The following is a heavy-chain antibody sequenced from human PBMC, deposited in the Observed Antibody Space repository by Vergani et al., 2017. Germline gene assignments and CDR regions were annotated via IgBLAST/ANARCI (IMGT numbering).Heavy chain of an antibody. Sequence: QVQLVQSGAEVKKPGASVKVSFKASGYTFTGYYMHWVRQAPGQGLEWMGWINPNRGGTNYAQKFQGRVTMTRDTSISTAYMELSRLRSDDTAVYYCARDSRLWFGEVYCFDYWGQGTLVTVSS. CDR2: INPNRGGT. J-gene: IGHJ4*02. CDR1: GYTFTGYY. D-gene: IGHD3-10*01. CDR3: ARDSRLWFGEVYCFDY. V-gene: IGHV1-2*02.